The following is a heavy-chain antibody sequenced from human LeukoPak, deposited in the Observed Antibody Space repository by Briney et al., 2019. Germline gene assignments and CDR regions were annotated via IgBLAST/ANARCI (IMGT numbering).Heavy chain of an antibody. V-gene: IGHV3-33*01. D-gene: IGHD6-13*01. CDR2: IWYDGSNQ. Sequence: GTSLRLSCEASGFTFRNHDMRWVRQPPGKGLEWVAVIWYDGSNQYYADSVKGRFTISRDNSKNTQSLQMNSLRVEDTAVYYCARDIASRRLDYWGQGTLVTVSS. CDR1: GFTFRNHD. CDR3: ARDIASRRLDY. J-gene: IGHJ4*02.